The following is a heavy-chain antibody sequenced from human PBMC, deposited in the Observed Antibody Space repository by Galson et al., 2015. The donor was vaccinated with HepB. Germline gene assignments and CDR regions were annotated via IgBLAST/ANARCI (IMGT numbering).Heavy chain of an antibody. D-gene: IGHD3-10*01. Sequence: SLRLSCAASGLAFSDWYMSWIRQAPGKGLEWVSYISSSGSIVYDADSVKGRFIISRDNAKNLLYLQMNSLRAEDTAVYYCAREKSVGGSGYPFDSWGQGTLVTVSS. CDR3: AREKSVGGSGYPFDS. V-gene: IGHV3-11*01. CDR2: ISSSGSIV. J-gene: IGHJ4*02. CDR1: GLAFSDWY.